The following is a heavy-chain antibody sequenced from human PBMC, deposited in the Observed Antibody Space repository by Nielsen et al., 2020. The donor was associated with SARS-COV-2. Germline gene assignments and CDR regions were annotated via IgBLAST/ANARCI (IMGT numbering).Heavy chain of an antibody. D-gene: IGHD3-10*01. CDR1: GFKFSDYA. J-gene: IGHJ4*01. V-gene: IGHV3-30*04. Sequence: GESLKISCTGSGFKFSDYAMHWVRQAPGKGLEWLALIYFDGSYKMYVDSVKGRFSISRDNARNTLYLHMTSPRSEDTAVFYCARGLDGSGTYYAMDYCGHGTLVTVS. CDR3: ARGLDGSGTYYAMDY. CDR2: IYFDGSYK.